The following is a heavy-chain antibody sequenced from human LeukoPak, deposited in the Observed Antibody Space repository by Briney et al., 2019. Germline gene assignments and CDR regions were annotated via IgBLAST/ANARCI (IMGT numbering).Heavy chain of an antibody. CDR1: GFNFGIYG. CDR2: MWDDGTNE. D-gene: IGHD2-15*01. CDR3: ARFSSVGDYFDY. J-gene: IGHJ4*02. Sequence: GGSLRLSCTASGFNFGIYGMHWVRQAPGKGLEWVAVMWDDGTNEYYVESVKGRFTISRDNGKRTLYLQMNSLRVEDTAVYYCARFSSVGDYFDYWGQGTLVTVSS. V-gene: IGHV3-33*01.